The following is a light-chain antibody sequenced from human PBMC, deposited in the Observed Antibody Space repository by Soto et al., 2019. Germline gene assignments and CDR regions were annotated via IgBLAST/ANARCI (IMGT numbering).Light chain of an antibody. V-gene: IGKV1-13*02. J-gene: IGKJ3*01. CDR2: EAS. CDR3: QQFNSFPLT. CDR1: QGIGTT. Sequence: AIQLTQSPSSLSASEGGRVTITCRASQGIGTTLAWYQLKPGKAPKLLIYEASNLESGVPSRFSGSGSGTNFTLTISSLQTEDFATYSCQQFNSFPLTFGPGTKVHIK.